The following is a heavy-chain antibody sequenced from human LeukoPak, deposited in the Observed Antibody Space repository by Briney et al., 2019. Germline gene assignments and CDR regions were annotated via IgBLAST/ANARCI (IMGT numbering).Heavy chain of an antibody. V-gene: IGHV3-23*01. CDR2: ISGSGGST. Sequence: GSLRLSCAASGFTFSSYAMSWVRQAPGKGLEWVSAISGSGGSTYYADSVKGRFTISRDNSKNTLYLQMNSLRAEDTAVYYCAKDLGSLEWLTLGAFDIWGQGTMVTVSS. CDR3: AKDLGSLEWLTLGAFDI. D-gene: IGHD3-3*01. J-gene: IGHJ3*02. CDR1: GFTFSSYA.